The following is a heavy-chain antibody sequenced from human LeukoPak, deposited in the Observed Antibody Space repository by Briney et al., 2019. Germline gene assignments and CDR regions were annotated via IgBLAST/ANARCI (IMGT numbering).Heavy chain of an antibody. CDR3: ARGWIFENYYFYMDV. Sequence: GASVKVSCRASGYTFTGYYMHWVRQAPGQGLEWMGWINAKNGNTKTSQRLQGSITMTRDTSISTAYMELTRLRSDDTAVYYCARGWIFENYYFYMDVRGEGTTVTISS. D-gene: IGHD2-2*03. CDR2: INAKNGNT. CDR1: GYTFTGYY. J-gene: IGHJ6*03. V-gene: IGHV1-2*02.